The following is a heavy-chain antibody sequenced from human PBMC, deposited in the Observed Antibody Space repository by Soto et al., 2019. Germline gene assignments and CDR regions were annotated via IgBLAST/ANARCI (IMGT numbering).Heavy chain of an antibody. D-gene: IGHD3-10*01. J-gene: IGHJ4*02. CDR2: ISGRTNST. V-gene: IGHV3-23*01. Sequence: EVQLLESGGGLVQPGGSLRLSCTASGFSFTNYAMSWVRQAPGKGLEWVSAISGRTNSTYYADSVKGRFTISRDTSRNTLYLHMNRLRAEDTAIYYCAKPSYGEWLPYGSYYSAYWGQGTLVTVSS. CDR1: GFSFTNYA. CDR3: AKPSYGEWLPYGSYYSAY.